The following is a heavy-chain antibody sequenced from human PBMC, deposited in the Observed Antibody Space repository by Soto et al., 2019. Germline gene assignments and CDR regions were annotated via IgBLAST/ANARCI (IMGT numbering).Heavy chain of an antibody. CDR3: ARGSDYDSSGYYYSWFDP. J-gene: IGHJ5*02. D-gene: IGHD3-22*01. CDR2: IIPIFGTA. CDR1: GGTFSTYT. V-gene: IGHV1-69*13. Sequence: SVKVSCKASGGTFSTYTISWVRQAPGQGLEWMGGIIPIFGTANYAQKFQGRVTITADESTSTAYMELSSRRSEDTAVYYCARGSDYDSSGYYYSWFDPWGQGTLVTVSS.